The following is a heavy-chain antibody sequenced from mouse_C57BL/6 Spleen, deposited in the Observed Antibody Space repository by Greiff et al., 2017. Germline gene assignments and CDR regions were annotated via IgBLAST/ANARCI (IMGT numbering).Heavy chain of an antibody. J-gene: IGHJ4*01. CDR1: GYTFTSYW. V-gene: IGHV1-69*01. CDR2: IDPSDSYT. Sequence: VQLQQPGAELVMPGASVKLSCKASGYTFTSYWMHWVKQRPGQGLEWIGEIDPSDSYTNSNQKFKGKSPLTVNKSSSTAYMQLSSLTSANSAVYYWSRGEPYDYDGAMDYWGQGTSVTVSS. D-gene: IGHD2-4*01. CDR3: SRGEPYDYDGAMDY.